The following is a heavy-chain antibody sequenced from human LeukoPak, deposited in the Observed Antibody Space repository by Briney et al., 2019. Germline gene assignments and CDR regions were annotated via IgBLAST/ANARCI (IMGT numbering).Heavy chain of an antibody. CDR2: ISHSGST. D-gene: IGHD4-17*01. Sequence: SETLSLTCAVYGGSFSGYYWSWIRQPPGKGLEWIGEISHSGSTNYNPSLKSRVTISVDTSKNQFSLKLSSVTAADTAVYYCARGQVSGDRYYYYYYMDVWGKGTTVTVSS. CDR1: GGSFSGYY. V-gene: IGHV4-34*01. J-gene: IGHJ6*03. CDR3: ARGQVSGDRYYYYYYMDV.